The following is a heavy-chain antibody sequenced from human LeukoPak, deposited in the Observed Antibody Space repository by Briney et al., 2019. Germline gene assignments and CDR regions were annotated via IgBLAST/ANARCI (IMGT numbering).Heavy chain of an antibody. D-gene: IGHD3-10*01. J-gene: IGHJ5*02. CDR2: RNQDGSEK. Sequence: GGSLRLWCAASGCALSSHWMRWARRTGGGGRDRMAERNQDGSEKCGGDAERGRFTITRYNGMNSLYLQMNSLGAEDTAVYFCARAKCFGDLLKISDPWGLGTLVTVSS. V-gene: IGHV3-7*01. CDR1: GCALSSHW. CDR3: ARAKCFGDLLKISDP.